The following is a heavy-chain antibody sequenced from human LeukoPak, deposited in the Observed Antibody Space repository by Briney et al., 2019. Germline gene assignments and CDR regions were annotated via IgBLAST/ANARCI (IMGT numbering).Heavy chain of an antibody. CDR3: AREDYDSSGYYRGGYNWFDP. V-gene: IGHV1-2*06. D-gene: IGHD3-22*01. J-gene: IGHJ5*02. CDR2: INPNSGGT. Sequence: ASVTVSCKASGYTFTGYYMHWVRPAPGQGLEWMGRINPNSGGTNYAQKFQGRVTMTRDTSISTAYMELSRLRSDDTAVYYCAREDYDSSGYYRGGYNWFDPWGQGTLVTVSS. CDR1: GYTFTGYY.